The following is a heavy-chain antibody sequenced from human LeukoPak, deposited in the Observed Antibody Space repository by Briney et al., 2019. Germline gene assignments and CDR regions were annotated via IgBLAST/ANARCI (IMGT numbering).Heavy chain of an antibody. CDR1: GYTFTSHY. J-gene: IGHJ4*02. CDR2: INPSGGST. V-gene: IGHV1-46*01. Sequence: ASVKVSCKTSGYTFTSHYMHWVRQAPGQGLEWMGAINPSGGSTNYAQKFQGRVTMTTDTSTSTAYMELRSLRSDDTAVYYCARYVMGLDFWGQGTLVTVSS. D-gene: IGHD2-8*01. CDR3: ARYVMGLDF.